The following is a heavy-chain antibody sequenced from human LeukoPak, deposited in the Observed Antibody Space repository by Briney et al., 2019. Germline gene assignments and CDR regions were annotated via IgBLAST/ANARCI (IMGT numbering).Heavy chain of an antibody. V-gene: IGHV1-2*02. Sequence: ASVKVSCKASGYTFTGYYMHWVRQAPGLGLEWMGWINPNSGGTNHAQKFQGRVTMTRDTSISTAYMELSRLRSDDTAVYYCARDRPLDADDYYGFYYFDYWGQGTLVTVSS. CDR1: GYTFTGYY. J-gene: IGHJ4*02. D-gene: IGHD3-10*01. CDR3: ARDRPLDADDYYGFYYFDY. CDR2: INPNSGGT.